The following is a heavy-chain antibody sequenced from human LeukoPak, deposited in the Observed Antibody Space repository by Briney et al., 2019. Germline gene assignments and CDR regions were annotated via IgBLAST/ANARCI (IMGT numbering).Heavy chain of an antibody. D-gene: IGHD6-13*01. J-gene: IGHJ4*02. Sequence: AASVKVSCKASGYTFTSYGISWVRQAPGQGLEWMGWISAYNGNTNYAQKLQGRVTMTTDTSTSTAYMELGSLRSDDTAVYYCARVNRIAAAATGRYDYWGQGTLVTVSS. CDR1: GYTFTSYG. CDR2: ISAYNGNT. V-gene: IGHV1-18*01. CDR3: ARVNRIAAAATGRYDY.